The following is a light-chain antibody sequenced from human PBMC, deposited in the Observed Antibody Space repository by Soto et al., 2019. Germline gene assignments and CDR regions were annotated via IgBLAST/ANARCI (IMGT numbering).Light chain of an antibody. CDR2: DVS. CDR1: SIDVGGYNY. CDR3: SAYTSSSSYV. J-gene: IGLJ1*01. V-gene: IGLV2-14*01. Sequence: QSVLTQPASVSGSPGQSITIYCTGTSIDVGGYNYVSWYQQHPGKAPKLMIYDVSNRPSGVSNRFSGSKSGNTASLTISGLQAEDEADYYCSAYTSSSSYVFGTGTKLTVL.